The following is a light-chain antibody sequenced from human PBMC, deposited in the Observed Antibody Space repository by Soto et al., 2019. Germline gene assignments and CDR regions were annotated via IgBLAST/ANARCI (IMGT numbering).Light chain of an antibody. CDR2: EAS. CDR3: QPYNNWPLT. V-gene: IGKV3D-15*01. CDR1: QRVSTF. Sequence: EMVMTQSPAILSVSPGESATLSCRASQRVSTFLAWYQQRPGQAPRLLISEASNRATGIPARFSGSRSGAEFTLTINSLQSEDFAVYYCQPYNNWPLTFGGGTKVDIK. J-gene: IGKJ4*01.